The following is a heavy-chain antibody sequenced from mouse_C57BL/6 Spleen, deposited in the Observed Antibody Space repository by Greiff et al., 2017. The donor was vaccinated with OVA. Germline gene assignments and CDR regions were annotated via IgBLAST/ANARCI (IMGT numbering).Heavy chain of an antibody. CDR2: IDPNSGGT. Sequence: VQLQQPGAELVKPGASVKLSCKASGYTFTSYWMHWVKQRPGRGLEWIGRIDPNSGGTKSNEKFKSKATLTVDKPSSTASMQLRSLTSEDSAFDYSASEDTITTVVDYWGQGTTRTVSS. CDR1: GYTFTSYW. D-gene: IGHD1-1*01. V-gene: IGHV1-72*01. J-gene: IGHJ2*01. CDR3: ASEDTITTVVDY.